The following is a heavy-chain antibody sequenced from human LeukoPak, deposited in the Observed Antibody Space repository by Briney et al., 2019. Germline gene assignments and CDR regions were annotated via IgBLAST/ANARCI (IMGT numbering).Heavy chain of an antibody. CDR2: IYPGDSDT. CDR1: GYSFSNYW. J-gene: IGHJ4*02. Sequence: GESLKISCKGSGYSFSNYWIGWVRQMPGKGLEWMGFIYPGDSDTRYRPSFRGQVTISVDKSISTAYLQWSSLKASDTAVYYCARTGNDQYYFDYWGQGTLVTVSS. CDR3: ARTGNDQYYFDY. V-gene: IGHV5-51*01. D-gene: IGHD1-1*01.